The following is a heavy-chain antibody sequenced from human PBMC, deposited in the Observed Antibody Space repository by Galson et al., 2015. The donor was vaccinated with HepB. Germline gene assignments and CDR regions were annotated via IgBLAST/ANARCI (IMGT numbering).Heavy chain of an antibody. CDR1: GFTFSSYW. CDR3: ARDSTGIAVAGDDAFDI. V-gene: IGHV3-7*01. CDR2: IKQDGSEK. J-gene: IGHJ3*02. Sequence: SLRLSCAASGFTFSSYWMSWVRQAPGKGLEWVANIKQDGSEKYYVDSVKGRFTISRDNAKNSLYPQMNSLRAEDTAVYYCARDSTGIAVAGDDAFDIWGQGTMVTVSS. D-gene: IGHD6-19*01.